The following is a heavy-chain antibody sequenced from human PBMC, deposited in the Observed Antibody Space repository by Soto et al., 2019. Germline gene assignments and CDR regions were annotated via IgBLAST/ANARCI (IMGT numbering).Heavy chain of an antibody. CDR1: GFSLSTIGVV. Sequence: QITLKESGPTLVKPTQTLTLTCTFSGFSLSTIGVVVVWIRQPPGKSLEWLALIYWNDDKRYSPSLKSRLTITTDTSKSQVVHTMTNMDPVDTAKYYCAHREEAAGKKRRWFDPWGQGTLVTVAS. V-gene: IGHV2-5*01. CDR2: IYWNDDK. CDR3: AHREEAAGKKRRWFDP. J-gene: IGHJ5*02. D-gene: IGHD6-13*01.